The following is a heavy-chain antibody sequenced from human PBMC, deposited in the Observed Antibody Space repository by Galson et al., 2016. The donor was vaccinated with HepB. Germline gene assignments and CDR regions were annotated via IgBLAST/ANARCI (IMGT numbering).Heavy chain of an antibody. CDR3: AREMHYDDVWGSYPSPDYYGMGA. J-gene: IGHJ6*02. CDR2: ITSSSDYI. Sequence: SLRLSCAASGFIFSVYSMNWVRQAPGKGLEWVSSITSSSDYIYYADSVKGRFTISRDNAKKSVSLHMNSLRAEDTAVYYCAREMHYDDVWGSYPSPDYYGMGAWGQGTTVTVSS. D-gene: IGHD3-16*01. CDR1: GFIFSVYS. V-gene: IGHV3-21*01.